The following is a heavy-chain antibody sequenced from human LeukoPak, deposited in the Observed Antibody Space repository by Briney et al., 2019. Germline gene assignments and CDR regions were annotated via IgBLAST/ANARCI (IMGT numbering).Heavy chain of an antibody. CDR1: GGCISSYY. CDR3: ARGRQWLVHKTFDY. CDR2: IYYSGST. Sequence: SETLSLTCTVSGGCISSYYWSWIRQPPGKGLEWIGYIYYSGSTNYNPSLKSRVTISVDTSKNQFSLKLSSVTAADTAVYYCARGRQWLVHKTFDYWGQGTLVTVSS. D-gene: IGHD6-19*01. V-gene: IGHV4-59*12. J-gene: IGHJ4*02.